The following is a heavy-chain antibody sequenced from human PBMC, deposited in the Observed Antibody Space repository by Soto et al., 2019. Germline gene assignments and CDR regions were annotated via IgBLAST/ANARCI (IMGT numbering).Heavy chain of an antibody. V-gene: IGHV3-49*03. CDR3: TGGAYDYIWGSYRFDY. D-gene: IGHD3-16*02. J-gene: IGHJ4*02. CDR2: IRSKAYGGTT. CDR1: GFTFGDYA. Sequence: GGSLRLSCTASGFTFGDYAMSWFRQAPGKGLEWVGFIRSKAYGGTTEYAASVKGRFTISIDDSKSIAYLQMNSLKTEDTALYYCTGGAYDYIWGSYRFDYWGQGTPVTVSS.